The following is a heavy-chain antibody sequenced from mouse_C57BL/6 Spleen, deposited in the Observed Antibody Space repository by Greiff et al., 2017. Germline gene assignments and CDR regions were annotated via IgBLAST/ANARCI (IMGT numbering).Heavy chain of an antibody. D-gene: IGHD2-4*01. V-gene: IGHV1-54*01. J-gene: IGHJ1*03. CDR3: ARWDDYDGYFDV. CDR2: INPGSGGT. Sequence: QVQLKESGAELVRPGTSVKVSCKASGYAFTNYLIEWVKQRPGQGLEWIGVINPGSGGTNYNEKFKGKATLTADKSSSTAYMQLSSLTSEDSAVYFGARWDDYDGYFDVWGTGTTVTVSS. CDR1: GYAFTNYL.